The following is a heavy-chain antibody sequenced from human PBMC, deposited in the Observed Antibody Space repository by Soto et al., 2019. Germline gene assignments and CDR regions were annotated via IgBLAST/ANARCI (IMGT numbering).Heavy chain of an antibody. CDR1: GGSISSINW. CDR2: IYYSGNT. J-gene: IGHJ5*02. V-gene: IGHV4-4*02. D-gene: IGHD3-10*01. CDR3: ARSSGVSATYWFDA. Sequence: PSETLSLTCGISGGSISSINWWSWVRQTPGKGLEWIGEIYYSGNTNYNPSLTSRVTMSIDKSKNQFFLNLMSATAADTAVYYCARSSGVSATYWFDAWGQGTLVTVSS.